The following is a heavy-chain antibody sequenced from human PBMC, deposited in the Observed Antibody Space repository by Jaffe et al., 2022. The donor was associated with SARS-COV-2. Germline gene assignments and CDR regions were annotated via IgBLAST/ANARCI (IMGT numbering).Heavy chain of an antibody. CDR2: ITSSGLYT. CDR3: TRDSTTATTGYNWYDP. D-gene: IGHD1-1*01. V-gene: IGHV3-21*02. J-gene: IGHJ5*02. CDR1: GFTFSSYR. Sequence: EVQLVESGGGLVKPGGSLRLSCAASGFTFSSYRMNWVRQAPGKGLEWVSTITSSGLYTYYANSVKGRFTISRDNAKNSLYLQMNSLRAEDTAIYYCTRDSTTATTGYNWYDPWGQGSLVTVSS.